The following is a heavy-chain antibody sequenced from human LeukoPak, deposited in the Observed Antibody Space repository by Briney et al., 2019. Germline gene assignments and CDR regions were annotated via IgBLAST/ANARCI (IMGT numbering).Heavy chain of an antibody. Sequence: GGSLRLTCAASGFTFSDYWMDWVRQAPGKGLEWVANIHPEGTEKYHADSVKGRFTISRDNVDNTLYLQMNSLRVDDTAIYYCAKNSGWYRYDSWGQGTLVTVSS. CDR2: IHPEGTEK. D-gene: IGHD6-13*01. CDR3: AKNSGWYRYDS. V-gene: IGHV3-7*03. J-gene: IGHJ4*02. CDR1: GFTFSDYW.